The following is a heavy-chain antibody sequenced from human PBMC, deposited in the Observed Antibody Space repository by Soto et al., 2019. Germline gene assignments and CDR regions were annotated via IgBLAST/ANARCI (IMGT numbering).Heavy chain of an antibody. CDR2: TYYRSKWYN. V-gene: IGHV6-1*01. J-gene: IGHJ4*02. CDR3: ARDRAFGTAAMSYFDY. CDR1: SAA. Sequence: SAAWNWIRQSPSRGLEWLGRTYYRSKWYNDYAVSVKSRITISPDTSKNQFSLQLNSVTPEDTAVYYCARDRAFGTAAMSYFDYWGQGTLVTVSS. D-gene: IGHD2-2*01.